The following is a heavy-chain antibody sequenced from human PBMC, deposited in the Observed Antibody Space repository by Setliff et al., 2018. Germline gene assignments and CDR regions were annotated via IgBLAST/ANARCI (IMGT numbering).Heavy chain of an antibody. Sequence: KPSETLSLTCTVSGGSISSYYWSWIRQPAGKGLEWIGRIYTSGSTNYNPSLKSRVTMSVDTSKNQFSLKLSSVTAADTAVYYCARDSRGNPPNYMDVWGKGTTVTVSS. V-gene: IGHV4-4*07. J-gene: IGHJ6*03. CDR1: GGSISSYY. CDR3: ARDSRGNPPNYMDV. CDR2: IYTSGST.